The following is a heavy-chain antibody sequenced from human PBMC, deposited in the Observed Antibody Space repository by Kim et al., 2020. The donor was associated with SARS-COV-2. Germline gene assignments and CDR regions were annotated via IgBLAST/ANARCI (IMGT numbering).Heavy chain of an antibody. CDR2: INAGNGNT. J-gene: IGHJ4*02. CDR3: ARDSAGITMVRGFGGPYYFDY. D-gene: IGHD3-10*01. Sequence: ASVKVSCKASGYTFTSYAMHWVRQAPGQRLEWMGWINAGNGNTKYSQKFQGRVTITRDTSASTAYMELSSLRSEDTAVYYCARDSAGITMVRGFGGPYYFDYWGQGTLVTVSS. CDR1: GYTFTSYA. V-gene: IGHV1-3*01.